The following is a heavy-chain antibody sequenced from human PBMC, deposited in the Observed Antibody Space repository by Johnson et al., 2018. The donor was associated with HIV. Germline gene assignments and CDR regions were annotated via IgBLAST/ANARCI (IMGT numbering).Heavy chain of an antibody. CDR3: ARDVPRAFVRAYLDAFDI. CDR1: GFTVSRNH. Sequence: VQLVESGGGLIQPGGSLRLSCAASGFTVSRNHMSWVRQAPGKGLEWVSGINWIGRSTAYADSVKGRFTISRDNGDNSLYLQMNSLRAEDTAVYYCARDVPRAFVRAYLDAFDIWGQGTMVTVSS. J-gene: IGHJ3*02. V-gene: IGHV3-20*04. CDR2: INWIGRST. D-gene: IGHD2/OR15-2a*01.